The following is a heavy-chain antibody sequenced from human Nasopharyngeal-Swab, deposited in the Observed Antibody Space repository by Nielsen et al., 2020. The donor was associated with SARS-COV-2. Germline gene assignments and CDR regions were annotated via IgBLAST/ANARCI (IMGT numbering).Heavy chain of an antibody. CDR2: ISYEGRIK. V-gene: IGHV3-30*18. Sequence: WIRQPPGKGLEWVATISYEGRIKYYGDSVEGRFTISGDNSKNTLYLEMNRLRPEDTAIYSCAKDQWPRYDILTGWNGMDVWGQGTTVTVSS. D-gene: IGHD3-9*01. CDR3: AKDQWPRYDILTGWNGMDV. J-gene: IGHJ6*02.